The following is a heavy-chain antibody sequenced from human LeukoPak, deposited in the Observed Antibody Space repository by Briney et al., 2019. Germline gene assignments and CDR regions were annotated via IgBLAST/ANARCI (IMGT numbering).Heavy chain of an antibody. D-gene: IGHD2-2*01. J-gene: IGHJ3*02. Sequence: PGGSLRLSCAASGFTFSSYSMNWVRQAPGKGLEWVSSISSSSSYIYYADSVKGRFTISRDNAKNSLYLQMNSLRAEDTAVYYCARDYDLGYCSSTSCSDAFDIWGQGTMVTVSS. V-gene: IGHV3-21*01. CDR2: ISSSSSYI. CDR3: ARDYDLGYCSSTSCSDAFDI. CDR1: GFTFSSYS.